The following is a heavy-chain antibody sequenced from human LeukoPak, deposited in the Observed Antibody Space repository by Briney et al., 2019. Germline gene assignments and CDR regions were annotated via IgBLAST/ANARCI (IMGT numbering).Heavy chain of an antibody. CDR1: GFTFAGYA. J-gene: IGHJ6*02. Sequence: GGSLRLSCAASGFTFAGYAMTWVRQAPGKGLEWVSLISGSGGSTYYADVVKGRFTISRDNSKNALYLRMNSLRDEGTAVYYCAKDLGYCTSASPCLRGMDVWGQGTTVTVSS. CDR2: ISGSGGST. D-gene: IGHD2-2*01. CDR3: AKDLGYCTSASPCLRGMDV. V-gene: IGHV3-23*01.